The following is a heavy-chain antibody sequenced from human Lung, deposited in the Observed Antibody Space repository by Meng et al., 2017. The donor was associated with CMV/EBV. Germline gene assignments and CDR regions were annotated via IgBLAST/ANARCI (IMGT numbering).Heavy chain of an antibody. CDR1: STSSSRYY. J-gene: IGHJ4*02. CDR2: IYYSGCT. Sequence: STSSSRYYWGWTRQPPGEGLEWIGSIYYSGCTYYNPSLKSRVTISVDTSKNQFSLKLSSVTAADTAVYYCARQKGRPYCSSTSCYFDYWGQGTLVTVSS. CDR3: ARQKGRPYCSSTSCYFDY. D-gene: IGHD2-2*01. V-gene: IGHV4-39*01.